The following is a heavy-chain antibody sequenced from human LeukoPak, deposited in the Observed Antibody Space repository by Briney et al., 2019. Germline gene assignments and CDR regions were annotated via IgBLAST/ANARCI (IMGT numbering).Heavy chain of an antibody. CDR3: AKGPGGYSSGWYFDY. CDR2: IRYDGSNK. D-gene: IGHD6-19*01. V-gene: IGHV3-30*02. J-gene: IGHJ4*02. CDR1: RFTFSSYG. Sequence: QPGGSLRLSCAASRFTFSSYGMHWIRQAPGKGLELVAFIRYDGSNKYYADSVKGRFTISRDNSKNTLYLQMNSLRAEDTAVYYCAKGPGGYSSGWYFDYWGQGTLVTVSS.